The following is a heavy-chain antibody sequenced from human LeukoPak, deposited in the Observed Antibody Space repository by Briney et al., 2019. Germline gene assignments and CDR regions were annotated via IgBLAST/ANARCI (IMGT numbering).Heavy chain of an antibody. D-gene: IGHD6-13*01. CDR2: IYPGDSDT. V-gene: IGHV5-51*01. Sequence: GESLKISCKGSGCIFTSYWIGLVRQMPRKGLELMGIIYPGDSDTRYSPSFQGQVTISADKSISPAYLQWSSLKASDTAMHYCARVSSRWYNWFDPWGQGTLVTVSS. CDR1: GCIFTSYW. J-gene: IGHJ5*02. CDR3: ARVSSRWYNWFDP.